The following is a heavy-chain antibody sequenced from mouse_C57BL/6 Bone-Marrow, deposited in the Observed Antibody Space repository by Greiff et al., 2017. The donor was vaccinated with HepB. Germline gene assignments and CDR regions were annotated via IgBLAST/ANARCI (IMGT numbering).Heavy chain of an antibody. CDR1: GFTFSSYA. Sequence: EVKLMESGEGLVKPGGSLKLSCAASGFTFSSYAMSWVRQTPEKRLEWVAYISSGGDYIYYADTVKGRFTISRDNARNTLYLQMSSLKSEDTAMYYCTRDQRGTGTDWYFDVWGTGTTVTVSS. D-gene: IGHD4-1*01. V-gene: IGHV5-9-1*02. CDR2: ISSGGDYI. J-gene: IGHJ1*03. CDR3: TRDQRGTGTDWYFDV.